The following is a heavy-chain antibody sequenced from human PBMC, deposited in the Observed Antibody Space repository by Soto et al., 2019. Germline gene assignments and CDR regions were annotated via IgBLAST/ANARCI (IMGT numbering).Heavy chain of an antibody. J-gene: IGHJ4*02. CDR1: GYRFTNYW. V-gene: IGHV5-51*01. Sequence: GESLKISCKGSGYRFTNYWIGWVRQMPGKGLEWMGIIYPGDSDTRYSPSFQGQVSISADKSISTAYLQWSSLKASDTAMYYCARLGVNYDFWSGYPLDYWGQGTLVTVSS. CDR2: IYPGDSDT. CDR3: ARLGVNYDFWSGYPLDY. D-gene: IGHD3-3*01.